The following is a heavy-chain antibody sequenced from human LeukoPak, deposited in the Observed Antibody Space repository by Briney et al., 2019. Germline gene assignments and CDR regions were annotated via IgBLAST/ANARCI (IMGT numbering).Heavy chain of an antibody. Sequence: PGGSLRLSCAASGFTFSSYSMNWVRQAPGKGLEWVSGITASGNRTFYGDSVRGRFTMSRDNSKNTVYLPMNSLRVDDTAVYYCARRNIVVVVSASDYWGQGTLVTVSS. CDR1: GFTFSSYS. V-gene: IGHV3-23*01. D-gene: IGHD2-15*01. CDR3: ARRNIVVVVSASDY. CDR2: ITASGNRT. J-gene: IGHJ4*02.